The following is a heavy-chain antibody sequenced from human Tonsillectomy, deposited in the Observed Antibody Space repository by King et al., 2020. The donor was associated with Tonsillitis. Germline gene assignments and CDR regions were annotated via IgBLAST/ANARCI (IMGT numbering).Heavy chain of an antibody. V-gene: IGHV3-74*01. CDR2: INSDGSST. CDR3: ARDLHYGDCFSYYHYGIDF. J-gene: IGHJ6*02. CDR1: GFTFSSYW. Sequence: VQLVESGGGLVQPGGSLRLSCAASGFTFSSYWMHWVRQAPGKGLVWVSRINSDGSSTSYADSVKGRFTISRDNAKNTLYLQMNSLRAEDTAVYYCARDLHYGDCFSYYHYGIDFWGQATTVTVSS. D-gene: IGHD4-17*01.